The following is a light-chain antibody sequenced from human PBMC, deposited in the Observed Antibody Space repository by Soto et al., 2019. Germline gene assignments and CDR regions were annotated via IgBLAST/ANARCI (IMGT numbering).Light chain of an antibody. V-gene: IGKV3-20*01. J-gene: IGKJ1*01. Sequence: EIVLTQSPGTLSLSPGEGATLSCRSSQSVSGHLAWYQQKPGQAPRLLIYGASSRATGIPDRFSGSGSGTDFTLTISRLEPEDFAVYYCQQYGSSPRTFGQGTKVE. CDR3: QQYGSSPRT. CDR2: GAS. CDR1: QSVSGH.